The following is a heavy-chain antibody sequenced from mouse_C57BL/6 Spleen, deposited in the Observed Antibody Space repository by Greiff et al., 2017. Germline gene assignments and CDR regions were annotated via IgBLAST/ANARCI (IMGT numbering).Heavy chain of an antibody. CDR3: ARDDYDEGDYYAMDY. V-gene: IGHV1-78*01. Sequence: QVQLKESDAELVKPGASVKISCKVSGYTFTDHTIHWMKQRPEQGLEWIGYIYPRDGSTKYNEKFKGKATLTADKSSSTAYMQLNSLTSEDSAVYFCARDDYDEGDYYAMDYWGQGTSVTVSS. CDR1: GYTFTDHT. D-gene: IGHD2-4*01. J-gene: IGHJ4*01. CDR2: IYPRDGST.